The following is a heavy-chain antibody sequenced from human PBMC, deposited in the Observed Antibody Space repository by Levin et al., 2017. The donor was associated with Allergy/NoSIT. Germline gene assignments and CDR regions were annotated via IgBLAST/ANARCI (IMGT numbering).Heavy chain of an antibody. D-gene: IGHD4-23*01. CDR2: IFPSDSDT. Sequence: GESLKISCQASGYSFTSFWFGWVRQRPGKGLEWMGLIFPSDSDTRVSPSFQGQIILSVDKSINTAYLQLSSLKASDSAMYYCARRDSDGSNSFDFWGQGTLVTVSP. CDR3: ARRDSDGSNSFDF. CDR1: GYSFTSFW. V-gene: IGHV5-51*01. J-gene: IGHJ4*02.